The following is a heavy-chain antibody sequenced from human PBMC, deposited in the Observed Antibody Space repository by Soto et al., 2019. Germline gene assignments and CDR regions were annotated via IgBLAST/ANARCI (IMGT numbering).Heavy chain of an antibody. D-gene: IGHD6-13*01. Sequence: QVQLQQWGAGLLKPSETLSLTCAVYGGSFSGYYWSWIRQPPGKGLEWIGEINQSGSTNYNPCLKSRDTISVDTSKLQFSLKLSSVSGADTAVYYCARSIAAAGTSDYWGQGTLVTVSS. CDR1: GGSFSGYY. V-gene: IGHV4-34*01. CDR3: ARSIAAAGTSDY. J-gene: IGHJ4*02. CDR2: INQSGST.